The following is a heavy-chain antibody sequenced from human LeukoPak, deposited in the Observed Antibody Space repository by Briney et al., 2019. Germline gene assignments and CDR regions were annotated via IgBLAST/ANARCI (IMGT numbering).Heavy chain of an antibody. Sequence: PGGSLRLSCAASGFTFDDYAMHWVRQAPGKGLEWVSGISWNSGSIGYADSVKGRFTISRDNAKNSLYLQMNSLRAEDTALYYCAKELGGHIDYWGQGTLVTVSS. V-gene: IGHV3-9*01. J-gene: IGHJ4*02. CDR3: AKELGGHIDY. CDR1: GFTFDDYA. CDR2: ISWNSGSI. D-gene: IGHD2-15*01.